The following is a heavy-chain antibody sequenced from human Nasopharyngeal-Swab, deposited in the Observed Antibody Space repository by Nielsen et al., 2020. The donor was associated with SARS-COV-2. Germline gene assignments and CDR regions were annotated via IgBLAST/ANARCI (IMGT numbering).Heavy chain of an antibody. D-gene: IGHD6-13*01. Sequence: SEPLSLTCAASGGSFSSYYWSWIRQPPGKGLEWIGEINHSGRTNYNPSLKSGVTTSVDTSKNQFSLKLSSVTAADTAVYYCARIAGTFAFVDYWGQGTLVTVSS. CDR3: ARIAGTFAFVDY. CDR2: INHSGRT. V-gene: IGHV4-34*01. CDR1: GGSFSSYY. J-gene: IGHJ4*02.